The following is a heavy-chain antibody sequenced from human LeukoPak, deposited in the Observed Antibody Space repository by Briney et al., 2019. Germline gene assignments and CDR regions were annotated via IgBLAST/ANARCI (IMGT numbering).Heavy chain of an antibody. CDR3: ARERERSDWFDP. Sequence: GGSLRLSCAASGFTFSDYYMSWIRQAPGKGLEWVSYISSSGSTIYYADSVKGRFTISRDNAKNSLYLQMNSLRAEDTAAYYCARERERSDWFDPWGQGTLVTVSS. J-gene: IGHJ5*02. CDR2: ISSSGSTI. D-gene: IGHD5-24*01. CDR1: GFTFSDYY. V-gene: IGHV3-11*01.